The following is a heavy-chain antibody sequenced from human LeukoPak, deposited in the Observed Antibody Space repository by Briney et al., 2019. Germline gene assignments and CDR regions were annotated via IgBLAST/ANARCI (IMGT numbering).Heavy chain of an antibody. V-gene: IGHV3-21*01. Sequence: PGGSLRLSCAASGFTFSNAWMNWARQAPGKGLEWVSSISSSSSYIYYADSVKGRFTISRDNAKNSLYLQMNSLRAEDTAVYYCARGHSGSPYGMDVWGQGTTVTVSS. J-gene: IGHJ6*02. CDR1: GFTFSNAW. D-gene: IGHD1-26*01. CDR3: ARGHSGSPYGMDV. CDR2: ISSSSSYI.